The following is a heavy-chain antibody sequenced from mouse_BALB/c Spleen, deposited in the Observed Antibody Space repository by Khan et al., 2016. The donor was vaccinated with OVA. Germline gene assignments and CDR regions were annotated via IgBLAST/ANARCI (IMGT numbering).Heavy chain of an antibody. D-gene: IGHD1-1*01. V-gene: IGHV1-9*01. CDR1: GYTFSSYW. J-gene: IGHJ3*01. CDR2: ILPGSGRN. Sequence: QVQLKQSGAELMKPGASVKISCKATGYTFSSYWIEWVKQRPGHGLEWIGEILPGSGRNNYNEKFKGKATFTADTSSNTAYMQLSSLTSEDSAVYYCARGNYYGSSSGFSYWGQGTLVTVSA. CDR3: ARGNYYGSSSGFSY.